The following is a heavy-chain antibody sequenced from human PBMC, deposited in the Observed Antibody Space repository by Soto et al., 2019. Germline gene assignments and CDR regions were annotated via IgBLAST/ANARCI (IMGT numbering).Heavy chain of an antibody. CDR2: MNPNSGNT. V-gene: IGHV1-8*01. CDR1: GYTFTSYD. Sequence: QVQLVQSGAEVKKPGASVKVSCKASGYTFTSYDINWGRQATGQGLEWMGWMNPNSGNTGYAQKFQRRVTMTSNTSISTAYMELSSLRSEDTAVYYCARSPDGYSYSGMDGWGQGTRVTLSS. J-gene: IGHJ6*02. CDR3: ARSPDGYSYSGMDG.